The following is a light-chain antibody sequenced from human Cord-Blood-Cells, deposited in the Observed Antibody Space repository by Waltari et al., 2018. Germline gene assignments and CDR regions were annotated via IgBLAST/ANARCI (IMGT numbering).Light chain of an antibody. CDR1: SSDVGSYNL. J-gene: IGLJ3*02. CDR3: CSYAGGSTGV. Sequence: QSALTHPASVSGSPGQSIPISCTGTSSDVGSYNLVSWYQQHPGKAPKLMIYEGSKRPSGVSNSFAGSKSGNTAPLTITGRQAGDEADYYCCSYAGGSTGVFGGGTKLTGL. V-gene: IGLV2-23*01. CDR2: EGS.